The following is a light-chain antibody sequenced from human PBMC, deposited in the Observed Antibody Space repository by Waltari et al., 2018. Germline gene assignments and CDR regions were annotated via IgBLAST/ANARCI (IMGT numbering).Light chain of an antibody. CDR2: EVS. CDR1: SRDVGDYNY. J-gene: IGLJ1*01. Sequence: QSALTQPASVSGSPGQSITISCTGTSRDVGDYNYVSWYQQHPGKVPKLMIYEVSNRPSGVSNRFSGSKSGNTASLTISGLQAEDEADYFCSSYTSSGIYVFGTGTKVTV. V-gene: IGLV2-14*01. CDR3: SSYTSSGIYV.